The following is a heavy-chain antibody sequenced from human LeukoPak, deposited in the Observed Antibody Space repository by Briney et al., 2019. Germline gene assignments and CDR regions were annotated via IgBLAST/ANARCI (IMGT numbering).Heavy chain of an antibody. V-gene: IGHV3-30-3*01. J-gene: IGHJ4*02. D-gene: IGHD3-10*01. CDR3: ARGPPYGSRCDYLDY. CDR2: ISYDGSNK. Sequence: GGSLRLSCAASRFTFSSYAMHWVRQAPGKGLEWVAVISYDGSNKYYADSVKGRFTISRDDAKNSLYLQINSLTAEDTAVYYCARGPPYGSRCDYLDYWGQGTLVTVSS. CDR1: RFTFSSYA.